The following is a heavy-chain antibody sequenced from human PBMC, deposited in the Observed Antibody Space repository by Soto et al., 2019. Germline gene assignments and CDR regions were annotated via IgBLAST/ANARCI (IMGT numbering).Heavy chain of an antibody. Sequence: SETLSLTCTVSGGSITSYYWSWIRQPPGKGLECIGYIYYSGSTNYSPSLKSRVTISVDTSKNQFSLKLSSVTAADTAVYYCARALRPSRPFDYWGQGTLVTVSS. CDR1: GGSITSYY. CDR3: ARALRPSRPFDY. CDR2: IYYSGST. J-gene: IGHJ4*02. V-gene: IGHV4-59*01.